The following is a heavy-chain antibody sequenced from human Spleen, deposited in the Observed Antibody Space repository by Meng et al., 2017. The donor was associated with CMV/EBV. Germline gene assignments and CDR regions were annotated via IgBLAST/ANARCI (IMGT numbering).Heavy chain of an antibody. D-gene: IGHD6-19*01. J-gene: IGHJ5*02. CDR3: ARDSSGWYNWFDP. CDR1: GYTFTGYY. CDR2: INPNSGGT. V-gene: IGHV1-2*02. Sequence: CKAPGYTFTGYYMHWVRQAPGQGLEWMGWINPNSGGTNYAQKFQGRVTMTRDTSISTAYMELSRLRSDDTAVYYCARDSSGWYNWFDPWGQGTLVTVSS.